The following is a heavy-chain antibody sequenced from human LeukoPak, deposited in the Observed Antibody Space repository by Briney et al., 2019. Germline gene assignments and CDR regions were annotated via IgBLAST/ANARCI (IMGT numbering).Heavy chain of an antibody. J-gene: IGHJ6*03. CDR3: ARGTGQWLDFYYYYYMDV. D-gene: IGHD6-19*01. Sequence: PSETLSLTCTVSGYSISSGYYWGWIRQPPGKGLEWIGSIYHSGSTYYNPSLKSRVTISVDTSKNQFSLKLSSVTAADTAVYYCARGTGQWLDFYYYYYMDVWGKGTTVTVSS. V-gene: IGHV4-38-2*02. CDR2: IYHSGST. CDR1: GYSISSGYY.